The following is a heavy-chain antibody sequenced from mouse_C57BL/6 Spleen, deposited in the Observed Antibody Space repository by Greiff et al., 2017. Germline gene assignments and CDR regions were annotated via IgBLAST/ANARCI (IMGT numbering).Heavy chain of an antibody. J-gene: IGHJ2*01. D-gene: IGHD3-2*02. CDR1: GFTFSSYG. CDR2: ISSGGSYT. V-gene: IGHV5-6*01. Sequence: EVNVVESGGDLVKPGGSLKLSCAASGFTFSSYGMSWVRQTPDKRLEWVATISSGGSYTYYPDSVKGRFTISRDNAKNTLYLQMSSLKSEDTAMYYCARQGDSSGYDYWGQGTTLTVSS. CDR3: ARQGDSSGYDY.